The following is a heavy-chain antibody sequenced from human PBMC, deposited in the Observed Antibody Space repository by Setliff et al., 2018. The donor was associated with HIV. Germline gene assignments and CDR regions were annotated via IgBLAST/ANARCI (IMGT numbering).Heavy chain of an antibody. CDR1: GGSISTHY. D-gene: IGHD3-3*02. J-gene: IGHJ3*01. CDR2: INHSGST. V-gene: IGHV4-34*01. Sequence: SETLSLTCTASGGSISTHYWSWIRQPPGKGLEWIGEINHSGSTNYNPSLKSRVTISVDTSKNQFSLKLSSVTAADTAVYYCARGRALGVWGQGTMVTVSS. CDR3: ARGRALGV.